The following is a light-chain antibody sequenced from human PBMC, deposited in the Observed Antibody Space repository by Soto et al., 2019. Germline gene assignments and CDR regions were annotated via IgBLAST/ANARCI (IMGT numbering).Light chain of an antibody. CDR2: EVS. Sequence: ALTQPASVSGSPGQSITISCTGTSSDVGGYNYVSWYQQHPGKAPKLMIYEVSNRPSGVSNSFSGSKSGNTASLTISGLQAEDEADYYCSSYTSSSTLVFGTGTKLTVL. CDR1: SSDVGGYNY. V-gene: IGLV2-14*01. J-gene: IGLJ1*01. CDR3: SSYTSSSTLV.